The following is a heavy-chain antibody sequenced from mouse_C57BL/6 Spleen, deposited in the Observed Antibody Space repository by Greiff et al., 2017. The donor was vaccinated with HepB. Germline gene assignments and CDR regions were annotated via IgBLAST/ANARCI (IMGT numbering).Heavy chain of an antibody. Sequence: VQLQQSGAELVRPGASVKLSCKASGYTFTDYYINWVKQRPGQGLEWIARIYPGSGNTYYSEKFKGKATLTAEKSSSTAYMQLSSLTSEDSAVYFCARWLLDVWGTGTTVTVSS. CDR1: GYTFTDYY. CDR2: IYPGSGNT. J-gene: IGHJ1*03. D-gene: IGHD2-3*01. CDR3: ARWLLDV. V-gene: IGHV1-76*01.